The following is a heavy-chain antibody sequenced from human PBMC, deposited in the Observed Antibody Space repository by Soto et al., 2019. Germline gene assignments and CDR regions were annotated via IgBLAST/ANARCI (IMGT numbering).Heavy chain of an antibody. CDR3: AHRLYDYVWGTNWFDP. CDR1: GFSLSNSGVG. V-gene: IGHV2-5*02. Sequence: QITLKESGPPLVKPTQTLTLTCTFSGFSLSNSGVGVGWIRQPPGKALEWLALIYWDDDKRYSPSLKSRLTITKDTSKIQVVLTMTSIDPVDTATYYCAHRLYDYVWGTNWFDPWGQGTLVTVSS. CDR2: IYWDDDK. D-gene: IGHD3-16*01. J-gene: IGHJ5*02.